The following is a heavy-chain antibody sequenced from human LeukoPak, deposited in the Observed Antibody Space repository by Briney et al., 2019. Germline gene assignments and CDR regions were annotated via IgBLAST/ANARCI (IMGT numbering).Heavy chain of an antibody. CDR3: ARGIMATNWIYYYYNYMDV. CDR1: GYTFTGYY. V-gene: IGHV1-2*02. CDR2: INPNSGGT. Sequence: ASVKVSCKASGYTFTGYYMHWVRQGPGQGLEWVGWINPNSGGTNSAQKFQGRVTITRDTSISTAYMVLSRLRSDDTAVYYCARGIMATNWIYYYYNYMDVWGKGTTVTVSS. D-gene: IGHD5-12*01. J-gene: IGHJ6*03.